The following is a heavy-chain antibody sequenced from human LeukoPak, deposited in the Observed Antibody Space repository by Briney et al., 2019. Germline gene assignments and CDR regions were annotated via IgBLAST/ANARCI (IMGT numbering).Heavy chain of an antibody. V-gene: IGHV3-21*01. CDR3: XXXXXXXXXXXXTGPRGLFDY. D-gene: IGHD3-10*01. J-gene: IGHJ4*02. CDR1: GFTFSSYS. CDR2: ISSSSSYI. Sequence: GGSLRLSCAASGFTFSSYSMNWVRQAPGKGLEWVSSISSSSSYIYYADSVKGRFTISRDNAKNSLYLQMNSLRAEDTAVYYXXXXXXXXXXXXXTGPRGLFDYWGQGTLVTVSS.